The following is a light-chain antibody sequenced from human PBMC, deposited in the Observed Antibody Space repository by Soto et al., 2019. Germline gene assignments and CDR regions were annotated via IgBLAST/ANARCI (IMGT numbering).Light chain of an antibody. CDR3: QQRYNWPLT. CDR1: QTIVTY. Sequence: EIVLTQSPATLSLSPGERATLSCRASQTIVTYLAWYQHKPGQTPRLLIYDASNRATGVPARFSGSGSGTDFTLTISNLEPEDFAIYYCQQRYNWPLTFGGGTKVEIK. CDR2: DAS. J-gene: IGKJ4*01. V-gene: IGKV3-11*01.